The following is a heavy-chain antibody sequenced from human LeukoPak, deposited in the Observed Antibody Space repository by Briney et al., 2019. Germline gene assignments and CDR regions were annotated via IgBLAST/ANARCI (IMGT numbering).Heavy chain of an antibody. CDR3: AKVFYYGSGKPDY. CDR1: GFTFSSYA. CDR2: ISGSGGST. Sequence: SGGSLRLSCAASGFTFSSYAMSWARQAPGKGPEWVSAISGSGGSTYYADSVKGRFTISRDNSKNTLYLQMNSLRAEDTAVYYCAKVFYYGSGKPDYWGQGTLVTVSS. D-gene: IGHD3-10*01. J-gene: IGHJ4*02. V-gene: IGHV3-23*01.